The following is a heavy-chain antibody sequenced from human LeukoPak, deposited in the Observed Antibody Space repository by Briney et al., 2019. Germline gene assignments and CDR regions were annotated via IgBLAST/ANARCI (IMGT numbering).Heavy chain of an antibody. V-gene: IGHV1-2*02. CDR2: INPNSGGT. Sequence: ASVKVSCKASGYTFTGYYMHWVRQAPGQGLEWMGWINPNSGGTNYAQKFQGRVTMTRDTSISTAYMELSMLRSDDTAVYYCARFPGGSDNPNWFDPWGQGTLVTVSS. J-gene: IGHJ5*02. CDR3: ARFPGGSDNPNWFDP. CDR1: GYTFTGYY. D-gene: IGHD1-1*01.